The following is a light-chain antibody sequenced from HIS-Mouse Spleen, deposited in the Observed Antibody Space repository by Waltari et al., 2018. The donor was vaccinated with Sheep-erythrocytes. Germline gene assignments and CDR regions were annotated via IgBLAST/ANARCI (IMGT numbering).Light chain of an antibody. CDR3: QQYNNWPLT. CDR2: GAS. J-gene: IGKJ4*01. V-gene: IGKV3-15*01. Sequence: EIVMTQSPATLSVSPGARDTLSCRASQSVSSNLAWYQQKPAQAPRLLIYGASTRATGIPARFSGSGSGTEFTLTISSMQSEDFAVYYCQQYNNWPLTFGGGTKVEIK. CDR1: QSVSSN.